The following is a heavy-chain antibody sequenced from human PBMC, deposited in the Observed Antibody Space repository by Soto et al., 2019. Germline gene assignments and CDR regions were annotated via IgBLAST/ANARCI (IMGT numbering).Heavy chain of an antibody. Sequence: GESLKISCKGSGYSFTSYWISWVRQMPGKGLEWMGRIDPSDSYTNYSPSFQGHVTISADKSISTAYLQWSSLKASDTVMYYCVALTMRARGYYYGMDVWGQGTTVTVSS. V-gene: IGHV5-10-1*01. D-gene: IGHD3-22*01. CDR2: IDPSDSYT. CDR3: VALTMRARGYYYGMDV. J-gene: IGHJ6*02. CDR1: GYSFTSYW.